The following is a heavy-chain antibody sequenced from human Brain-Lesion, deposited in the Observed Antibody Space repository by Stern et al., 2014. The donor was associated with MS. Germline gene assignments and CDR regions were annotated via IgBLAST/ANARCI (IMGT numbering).Heavy chain of an antibody. CDR3: AGEEDIRYCSGGSCTGNWFDP. J-gene: IGHJ5*02. CDR1: GGSVSSTSYA. D-gene: IGHD2-15*01. V-gene: IGHV4-39*01. Sequence: VQLVESGPGLVKPSETLSLTCTVAGGSVSSTSYAWAWIRQPPGKGLEWIGTIYYSGDTFYSPALNSRLTISLDTSKNQFFLQLSSVTAADTAVYYCAGEEDIRYCSGGSCTGNWFDPWGQGTLVTVSS. CDR2: IYYSGDT.